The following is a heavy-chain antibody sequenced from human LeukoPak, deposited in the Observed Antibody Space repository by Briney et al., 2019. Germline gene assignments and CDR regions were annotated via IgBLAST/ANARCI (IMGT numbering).Heavy chain of an antibody. CDR1: GGSFSGYY. J-gene: IGHJ4*02. Sequence: PSETLSLTCAVYGGSFSGYYWSWIRQPPGKGLEWIGEINHSGSTNYNPSLKSRVTISVDTSKNQFSLKLSSVTAADTAVYYCARVGGGSYSVDYWGQGTLVTVSS. V-gene: IGHV4-34*01. D-gene: IGHD1-26*01. CDR2: INHSGST. CDR3: ARVGGGSYSVDY.